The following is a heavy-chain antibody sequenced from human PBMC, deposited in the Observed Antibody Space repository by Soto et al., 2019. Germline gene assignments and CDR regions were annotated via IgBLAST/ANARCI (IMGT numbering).Heavy chain of an antibody. CDR1: GGSISSGDYS. D-gene: IGHD5-18*01. J-gene: IGHJ4*02. V-gene: IGHV4-30-2*01. CDR2: IYHSGST. CDR3: TRSTAMATNFDY. Sequence: SETLSLTCAVSGGSISSGDYSWSWIRQPPGKGLEWIGYIYHSGSTYYNPSLKSRVTISVDRSKNQFSLKLTSLTAADTAVYYCTRSTAMATNFDYWGQGTLVPVSS.